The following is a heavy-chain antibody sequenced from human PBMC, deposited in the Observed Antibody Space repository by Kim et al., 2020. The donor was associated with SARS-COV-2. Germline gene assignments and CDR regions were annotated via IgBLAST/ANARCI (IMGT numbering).Heavy chain of an antibody. CDR2: IYHSGST. V-gene: IGHV4-38-2*02. CDR3: ATNYGDYVTPAFDY. J-gene: IGHJ4*02. CDR1: GYSISSGYY. D-gene: IGHD4-17*01. Sequence: SETLSLTCTVSGYSISSGYYWGWIRQPPGKGLEWIGSIYHSGSTYYNPSLKSRVTISVDTSKNQFSLKLSSVTAADTAVYYCATNYGDYVTPAFDYWGQGTLVTVSS.